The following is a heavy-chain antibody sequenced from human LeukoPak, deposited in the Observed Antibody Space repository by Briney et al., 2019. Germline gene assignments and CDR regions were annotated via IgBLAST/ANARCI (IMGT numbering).Heavy chain of an antibody. Sequence: SQTLSLTCTVSGGSISSGGYYWSWIRQPAGKGLEWIGRFYTSGSPNYNPSLKSRVTISVDTSKNQLSLKLTSVTAADTAVYYCARDVNGFNYGSAFDVWGQGTMVTVSS. J-gene: IGHJ3*01. CDR3: ARDVNGFNYGSAFDV. CDR2: FYTSGSP. CDR1: GGSISSGGYY. D-gene: IGHD3-10*01. V-gene: IGHV4-61*02.